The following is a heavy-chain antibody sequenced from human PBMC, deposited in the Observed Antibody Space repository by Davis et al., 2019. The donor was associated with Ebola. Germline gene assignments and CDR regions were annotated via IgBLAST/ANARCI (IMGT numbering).Heavy chain of an antibody. Sequence: GESLKISCEGSGYNFPNYWIGWVRQMPGKGLEWMGIIYPGDSETKYSPSFQGQVTISVDKSISTAYLRWSSLKASDTAMYYCARPGTSYSSSWYFDYWGQGTLVTVSS. V-gene: IGHV5-51*01. D-gene: IGHD6-13*01. CDR1: GYNFPNYW. CDR2: IYPGDSET. CDR3: ARPGTSYSSSWYFDY. J-gene: IGHJ4*02.